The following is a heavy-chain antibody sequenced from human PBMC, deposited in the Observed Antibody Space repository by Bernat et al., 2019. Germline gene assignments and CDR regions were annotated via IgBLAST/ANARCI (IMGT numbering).Heavy chain of an antibody. CDR1: GFTFSSYG. D-gene: IGHD4-17*01. V-gene: IGHV3-30*03. Sequence: QVQLVESGGGVVQPGRSLRLSCAASGFTFSSYGMHWVRQAPGKGLEWVAVISYDGSNKYYADSVKGRFTISRDNSKNTLYLQMNSLRAEDTAVYYCARAHDYGDYALGYWGQGTLVTVSS. CDR2: ISYDGSNK. J-gene: IGHJ4*02. CDR3: ARAHDYGDYALGY.